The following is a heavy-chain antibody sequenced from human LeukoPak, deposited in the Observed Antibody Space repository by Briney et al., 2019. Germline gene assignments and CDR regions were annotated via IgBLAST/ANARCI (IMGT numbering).Heavy chain of an antibody. J-gene: IGHJ4*02. CDR1: KFTLSSYL. CDR2: INQDGSQK. Sequence: GGALRPSRAAPKFTLSSYLVRGGRPAPGEGGGWVAPINQDGSQKYYVDSVKGRFTISRDNAENLLFLQMNSLRAEDTALYYCATYADSSGSYYSDYWGRGTLVTVSS. CDR3: ATYADSSGSYYSDY. D-gene: IGHD3-22*01. V-gene: IGHV3-7*01.